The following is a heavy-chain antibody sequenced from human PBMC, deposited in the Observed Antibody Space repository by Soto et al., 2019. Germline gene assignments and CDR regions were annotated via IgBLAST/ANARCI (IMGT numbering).Heavy chain of an antibody. CDR2: INPNSGGT. CDR1: GYTFTGYY. CDR3: ARQSAAGTLGAFDI. J-gene: IGHJ3*02. V-gene: IGHV1-2*02. D-gene: IGHD6-13*01. Sequence: AASVKVSCKASGYTFTGYYMHWVRQAPGQGLEWMGWINPNSGGTNYAQKFQGRVTMTRDTSISTAYMELSRLRSDDTAVYYCARQSAAGTLGAFDIWGQGTMVTVSS.